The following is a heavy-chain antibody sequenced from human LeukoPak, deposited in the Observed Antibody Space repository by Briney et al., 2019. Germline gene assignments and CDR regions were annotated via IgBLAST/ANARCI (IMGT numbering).Heavy chain of an antibody. Sequence: PGGSLRLSCAASGFMFDDYDMSWVRQAPGKGLEWVSGINWNAGSTAYADSVKGRFTISRDNAKNSLYLQMNSLRAEDTALYYCARAFKYSMSGCYFYYWGGGTLVTVSS. CDR1: GFMFDDYD. J-gene: IGHJ4*02. D-gene: IGHD2-21*01. V-gene: IGHV3-20*04. CDR3: ARAFKYSMSGCYFYY. CDR2: INWNAGST.